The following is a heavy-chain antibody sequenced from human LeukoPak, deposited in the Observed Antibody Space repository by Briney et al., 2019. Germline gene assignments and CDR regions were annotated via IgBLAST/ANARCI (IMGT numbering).Heavy chain of an antibody. J-gene: IGHJ5*02. D-gene: IGHD3-22*01. CDR2: INSDGSST. CDR3: ARGDYYDSSGYST. V-gene: IGHV3-74*01. CDR1: GFTFSSYW. Sequence: GGSLRLSCAASGFTFSSYWMHWVRQAPGKGLVWVSRINSDGSSTSYADSVKGRFTISRDDAKNTLYLQMNSLRAEDTAVYYCARGDYYDSSGYSTWGQGTLVTVSS.